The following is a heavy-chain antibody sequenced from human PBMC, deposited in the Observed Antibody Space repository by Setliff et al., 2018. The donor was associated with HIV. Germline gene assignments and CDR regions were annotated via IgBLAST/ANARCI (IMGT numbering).Heavy chain of an antibody. D-gene: IGHD3-9*01. J-gene: IGHJ3*02. Sequence: LRLSCAASGFSFSSYWMSWVRQAPGKGLEWVANIKQDGSEKYYVDSVKGRFTISRDNAKNSLYLQMNSLRAEDTAVYYCARDPPYDILTGYYGDAFDIWGQGTMVTVSS. CDR2: IKQDGSEK. CDR1: GFSFSSYW. CDR3: ARDPPYDILTGYYGDAFDI. V-gene: IGHV3-7*01.